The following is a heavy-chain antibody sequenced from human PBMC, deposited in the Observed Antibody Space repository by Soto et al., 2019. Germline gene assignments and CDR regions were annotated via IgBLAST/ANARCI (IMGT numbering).Heavy chain of an antibody. D-gene: IGHD3-16*01. Sequence: LWETLSLTCAVYGAPLSDNYCNWLRQPPGKGREWIGEINHSGNTNYNPSLRSRVTISIDTSKNQSSLNLRSVSAADTAVYYCARGRGELHAWGQGTPVTVST. CDR2: INHSGNT. V-gene: IGHV4-34*01. CDR3: ARGRGELHA. CDR1: GAPLSDNY. J-gene: IGHJ5*02.